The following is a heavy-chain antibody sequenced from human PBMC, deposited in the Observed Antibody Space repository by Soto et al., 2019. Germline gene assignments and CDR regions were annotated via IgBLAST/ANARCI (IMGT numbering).Heavy chain of an antibody. CDR1: GFTVSSNY. D-gene: IGHD6-19*01. CDR3: AGVGSGWCGGGNFDY. Sequence: EVQLVESGGGLVQPGGSLRLSCAASGFTVSSNYMSWVRQAPGKGLEWVSVIYSGGSTYYADSVKGRFTISRHNSKNTQYLQMNSLRAEDTAVYYGAGVGSGWCGGGNFDYWGQGTLVTVSS. J-gene: IGHJ4*02. V-gene: IGHV3-53*04. CDR2: IYSGGST.